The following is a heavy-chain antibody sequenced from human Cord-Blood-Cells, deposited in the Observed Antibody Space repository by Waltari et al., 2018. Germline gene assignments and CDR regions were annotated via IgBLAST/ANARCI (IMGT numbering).Heavy chain of an antibody. J-gene: IGHJ4*02. CDR2: ISGSGGST. Sequence: EVQLLESGGGLVQPGGSLSLSCAASGFTFSSYAMRWVRQAQGKGLEWVSAISGSGGSTYYADSVKGRFTISRDNSKNTLYLQMNSLRAEDTAVYYCAKGDSGSYFDYWGQGTLVTVSS. CDR3: AKGDSGSYFDY. V-gene: IGHV3-23*01. D-gene: IGHD1-26*01. CDR1: GFTFSSYA.